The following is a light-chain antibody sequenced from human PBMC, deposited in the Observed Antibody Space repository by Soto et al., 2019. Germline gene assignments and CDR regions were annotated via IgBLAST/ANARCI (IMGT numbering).Light chain of an antibody. Sequence: EIVLTQSPATLSLSPVERATLSCRSSQSVSSYLAWYQQTAGQPPRLLIYDATKRAIGIPDRFSGSGSGTDFTLTISRLEPEDFAVYYCQQLNYWPRITCGQGTRREIK. CDR1: QSVSSY. CDR2: DAT. CDR3: QQLNYWPRIT. J-gene: IGKJ5*01. V-gene: IGKV3-11*01.